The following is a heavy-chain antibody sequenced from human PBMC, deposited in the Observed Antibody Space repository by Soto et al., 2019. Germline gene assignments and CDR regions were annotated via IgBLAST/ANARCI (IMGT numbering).Heavy chain of an antibody. CDR1: VYTFTCYY. CDR3: ARGENIVVVPAAMTYRFDH. Sequence: XSVKVSCKASVYTFTCYYMHWVRQAPGQGLEWMGWINPNSGGTNYAQKFQGWVTMTRDTSISTAYMELSRLRSDDTAVYYCARGENIVVVPAAMTYRFDHWGQGTLVTVSS. CDR2: INPNSGGT. J-gene: IGHJ5*02. D-gene: IGHD2-2*01. V-gene: IGHV1-2*04.